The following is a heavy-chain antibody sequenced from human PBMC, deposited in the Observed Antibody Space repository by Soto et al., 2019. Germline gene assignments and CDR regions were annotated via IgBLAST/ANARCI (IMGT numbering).Heavy chain of an antibody. V-gene: IGHV4-34*01. D-gene: IGHD2-2*01. CDR1: GGSFSGYY. J-gene: IGHJ4*02. Sequence: SETLSLTCAVYGGSFSGYYWSWIRQPPGKGLEWIGEINHSGSTNYNPSLKSRVTISVDTSKNQFSLKLSSVTAADTAVYYCARRMGYCSSTSCYGEFDYCGQGTLVTVS. CDR3: ARRMGYCSSTSCYGEFDY. CDR2: INHSGST.